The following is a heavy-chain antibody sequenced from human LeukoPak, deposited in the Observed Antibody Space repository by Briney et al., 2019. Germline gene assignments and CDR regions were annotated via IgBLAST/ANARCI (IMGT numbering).Heavy chain of an antibody. D-gene: IGHD4/OR15-4a*01. V-gene: IGHV3-48*04. CDR3: ARDFDYGDYIDF. J-gene: IGHJ4*02. CDR2: ISSGGLTI. CDR1: GFTFSTYT. Sequence: PGGSLRLSCVASGFTFSTYTSNWVRQAPGKGLEWLSYISSGGLTIFYADSVKGRFTISRDNTKNSIFLDMTNLRAEDTAVYYCARDFDYGDYIDFWGQGTLVAVSS.